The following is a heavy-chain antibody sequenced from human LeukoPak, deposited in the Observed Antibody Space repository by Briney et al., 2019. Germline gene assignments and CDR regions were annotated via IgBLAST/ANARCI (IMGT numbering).Heavy chain of an antibody. J-gene: IGHJ4*02. CDR3: AKGAWSGYYDFWSGYYTGVYFDY. Sequence: GGSLRLSCAASGFTFSSYGMHWVRQAPGKGLEWVAVISYDGSNKYYADSVKGRFTISRDNSKNTLYLQMNSLRAEDTAVYYCAKGAWSGYYDFWSGYYTGVYFDYWGQGTLVTVSS. CDR1: GFTFSSYG. V-gene: IGHV3-30*18. CDR2: ISYDGSNK. D-gene: IGHD3-3*01.